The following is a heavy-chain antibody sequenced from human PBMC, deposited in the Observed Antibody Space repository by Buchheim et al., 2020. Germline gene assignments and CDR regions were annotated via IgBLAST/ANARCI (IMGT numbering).Heavy chain of an antibody. J-gene: IGHJ6*02. CDR3: ARGLTYGMDV. CDR2: INPCGDIT. Sequence: QVQLVQPGAEVKKPGASVKVSCKASAYAFTSHHIHWVRQAPGQGLEWVGIINPCGDITTYAQKFLGRVTMTRNTSISTAYMELSSLRSEDTAVYYCARGLTYGMDVWGQGTT. CDR1: AYAFTSHH. V-gene: IGHV1-46*01.